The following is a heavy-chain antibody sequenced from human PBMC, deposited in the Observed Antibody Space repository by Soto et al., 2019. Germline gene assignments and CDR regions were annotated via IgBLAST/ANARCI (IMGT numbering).Heavy chain of an antibody. V-gene: IGHV4-31*03. Sequence: QVQLQESGPGLVKPSQTLSLTCTVSGGSISSGGYYWTWIRQHPGKGLEWIGYNYYSGITYYNPSLKSRVTISLDTSKNQFSLKLSSVTAADTAVYYCARGSSIGGLYYGMDVWGQGTTVTVSS. CDR2: NYYSGIT. J-gene: IGHJ6*02. CDR1: GGSISSGGYY. CDR3: ARGSSIGGLYYGMDV. D-gene: IGHD6-6*01.